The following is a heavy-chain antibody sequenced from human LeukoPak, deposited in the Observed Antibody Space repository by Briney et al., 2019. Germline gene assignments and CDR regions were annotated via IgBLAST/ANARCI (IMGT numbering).Heavy chain of an antibody. CDR2: IYYSGST. D-gene: IGHD3-22*01. Sequence: PSETLSLTCTVSGGSISSSSYSWGWIRQPPGKGLEWIGSIYYSGSTYYNPSLKSRVTISVDTSKNQFSLKLSSVTAADTAVYYCAREKGGYYPDWGQGTLVTVSS. CDR3: AREKGGYYPD. V-gene: IGHV4-39*02. J-gene: IGHJ4*02. CDR1: GGSISSSSYS.